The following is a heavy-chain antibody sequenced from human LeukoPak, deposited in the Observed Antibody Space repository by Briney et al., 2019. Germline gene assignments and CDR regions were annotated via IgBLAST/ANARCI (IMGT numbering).Heavy chain of an antibody. CDR1: GDSVSSDSAV. V-gene: IGHV6-1*01. J-gene: IGHJ4*02. Sequence: SQTLSLTCAISGDSVSSDSAVWNWIRQSPSRGLEWLGRTYYRSKWYNDYAVSVKSRIAINPDTSKNHFSLHLNSVTPEDTAVYYCARESSSGWAEYWGQGTLVTVSS. CDR2: TYYRSKWYN. D-gene: IGHD6-19*01. CDR3: ARESSSGWAEY.